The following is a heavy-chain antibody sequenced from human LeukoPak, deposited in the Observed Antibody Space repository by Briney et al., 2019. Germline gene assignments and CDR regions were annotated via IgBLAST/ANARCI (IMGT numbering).Heavy chain of an antibody. CDR2: ISGSGGST. D-gene: IGHD3-10*01. J-gene: IGHJ4*02. CDR3: AKVGRDLVLWFGESTTYYFDY. CDR1: GFTFSSYA. Sequence: GGSLRLSCAASGFTFSSYAMSWLRQAPGKGLEWVSAISGSGGSTYYADSVKGRFTISRDNSKNTLYLQMNSLRAEDTAVYYCAKVGRDLVLWFGESTTYYFDYWGQGTLVTVSS. V-gene: IGHV3-23*01.